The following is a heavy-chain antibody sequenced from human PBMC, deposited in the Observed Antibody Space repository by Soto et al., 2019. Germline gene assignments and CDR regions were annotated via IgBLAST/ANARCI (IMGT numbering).Heavy chain of an antibody. CDR2: IYYSGST. V-gene: IGHV4-39*01. D-gene: IGHD2-2*02. Sequence: QLQLQESGPGLVKPSETLSLTCTVSGGSISSSSYYWGWIRQPPGKGLEWIGSIYYSGSTYYNPSLKSRVTISVDTSKNQFSLKLSSVTAADTAVYYCARLVIGLSDIPLDYWGQGTLVTVSS. J-gene: IGHJ4*02. CDR1: GGSISSSSYY. CDR3: ARLVIGLSDIPLDY.